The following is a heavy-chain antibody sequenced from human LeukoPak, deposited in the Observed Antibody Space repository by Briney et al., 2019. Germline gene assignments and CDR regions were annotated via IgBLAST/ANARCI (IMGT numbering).Heavy chain of an antibody. V-gene: IGHV3-30*18. CDR3: TKRNGF. D-gene: IGHD1-1*01. Sequence: GGSLRLSCAASGFTFSSYDMHWVRQAPGKGLEWVAIISYDGNNKYYADSVEGRFTISRDNSKNTLYLQMNSLRVEDTAVYYCTKRNGFWGQGTLVTVSS. J-gene: IGHJ4*02. CDR1: GFTFSSYD. CDR2: ISYDGNNK.